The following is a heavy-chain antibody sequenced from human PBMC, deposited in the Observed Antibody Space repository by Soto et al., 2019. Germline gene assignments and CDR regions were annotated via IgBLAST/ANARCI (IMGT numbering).Heavy chain of an antibody. CDR2: IILIFGTA. CDR1: GGTFSSYA. CDR3: ARGGAVGCSGGSCYGIDY. V-gene: IGHV1-69*01. J-gene: IGHJ4*02. D-gene: IGHD2-15*01. Sequence: QVQLVQSGAEVKKPGSSVKVSCKASGGTFSSYAISWVRQAPGQGLEWMGGIILIFGTANYAQKFQGRVTITADESTSTAYMELSSLRSEDTAVYYCARGGAVGCSGGSCYGIDYWGQGTLVTVSS.